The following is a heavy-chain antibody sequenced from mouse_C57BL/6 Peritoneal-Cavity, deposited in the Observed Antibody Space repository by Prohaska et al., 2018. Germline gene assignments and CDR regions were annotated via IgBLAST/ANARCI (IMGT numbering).Heavy chain of an antibody. CDR3: ARYYGYDWYFDV. V-gene: IGHV1-75*01. CDR1: GYTFTDYY. Sequence: QVQLQQSGPELVKPGASVKISCKASGYTFTDYYINWVKQRPGKGLEWIGWIFPGSGSTYYNEKFKGKATLTVDSSSSTDDMLLSSMTSEDSTVYFCARYYGYDWYFDVWGTGTTVTVSS. CDR2: IFPGSGST. J-gene: IGHJ1*03. D-gene: IGHD2-2*01.